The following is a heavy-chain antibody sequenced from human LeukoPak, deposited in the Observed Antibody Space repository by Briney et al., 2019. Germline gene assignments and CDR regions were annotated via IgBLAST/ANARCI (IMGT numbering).Heavy chain of an antibody. Sequence: SGTLSLTCAVSGGSISSSNWWSWVRQPPGKGLEWIGSIYYSGSTYYNPSLKSRVTISVDTSKNQFSLKLSSVTAADTAVYYCARRVMVRGARKPRNYYYYYMDVWGKGTTVTISS. CDR2: IYYSGST. D-gene: IGHD3-10*01. V-gene: IGHV4-4*02. CDR3: ARRVMVRGARKPRNYYYYYMDV. J-gene: IGHJ6*03. CDR1: GGSISSSNW.